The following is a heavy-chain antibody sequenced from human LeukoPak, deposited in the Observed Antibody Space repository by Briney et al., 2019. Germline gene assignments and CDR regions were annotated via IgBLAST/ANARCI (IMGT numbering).Heavy chain of an antibody. CDR2: MNPNSGNT. V-gene: IGHV1-8*02. D-gene: IGHD2-8*02. Sequence: WASVKVSCKASGYTFTSCGISWVRQATGQGLEWMGWMNPNSGNTGYAQKFQGRVTMTRNTSISTAYMELSSLRSEDTAVYYCARGPPGRFDPWGQGTLVTVSS. J-gene: IGHJ5*02. CDR3: ARGPPGRFDP. CDR1: GYTFTSCG.